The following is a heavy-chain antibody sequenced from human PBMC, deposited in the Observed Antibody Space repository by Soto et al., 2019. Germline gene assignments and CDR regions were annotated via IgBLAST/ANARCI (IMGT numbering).Heavy chain of an antibody. J-gene: IGHJ4*02. CDR2: VSANGRNT. Sequence: GGSLRLSCAASGFTFSSYSMNWVRQAPGKGLEWVAYVSANGRNTYYADSVTGRFTVSRDNAKNALFLQLDSLRVEDTAIYYFAKDLSTPGLLTLAAPFDSWGPGTLVTVSS. D-gene: IGHD6-19*01. V-gene: IGHV3-23*01. CDR1: GFTFSSYS. CDR3: AKDLSTPGLLTLAAPFDS.